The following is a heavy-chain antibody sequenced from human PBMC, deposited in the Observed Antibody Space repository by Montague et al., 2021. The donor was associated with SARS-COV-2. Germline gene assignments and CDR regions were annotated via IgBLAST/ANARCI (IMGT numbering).Heavy chain of an antibody. CDR3: ARGPNHGAFDV. V-gene: IGHV1-2*02. D-gene: IGHD1-14*01. J-gene: IGHJ3*01. Sequence: SGKVSCKASGYTFSDYFIHWLRQAPGQGLEWMGWINTKNGGTTYAQNMQGRVTMTRDTSTSTVSIDVSSLTSDDTAMYYCARGPNHGAFDVWGQGTMVTVSS. CDR1: GYTFSDYF. CDR2: INTKNGGT.